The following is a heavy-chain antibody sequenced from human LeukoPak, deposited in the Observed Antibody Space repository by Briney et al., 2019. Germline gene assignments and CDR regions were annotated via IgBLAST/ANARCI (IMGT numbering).Heavy chain of an antibody. CDR3: VKEADNSGTYYMDV. J-gene: IGHJ6*03. Sequence: PGGSLTLSCAVSGFTFNEYVMSWVRQAPGSSLEWVSAVSSSGFSTYYADSVKGRFTISRDNFKNTLYLQLNSLRGEDTAVYYRVKEADNSGTYYMDVWGKGTTVTVSS. CDR2: VSSSGFST. V-gene: IGHV3-23*01. D-gene: IGHD2/OR15-2a*01. CDR1: GFTFNEYV.